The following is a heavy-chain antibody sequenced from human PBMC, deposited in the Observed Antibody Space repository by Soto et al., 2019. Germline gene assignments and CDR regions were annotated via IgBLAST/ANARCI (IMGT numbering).Heavy chain of an antibody. J-gene: IGHJ6*02. CDR3: ARWPDGYYYYGMDV. CDR1: GYTFTSYD. Sequence: QVQLVQSGAEVKKPGASVKVSCKASGYTFTSYDINWVRQATGQGLEWMGWMNTNSGNTGYAQKFQGGVTXTRNTSISTAYMELSSLRSEDTAVYYCARWPDGYYYYGMDVWGQGTTVTVSS. CDR2: MNTNSGNT. V-gene: IGHV1-8*01.